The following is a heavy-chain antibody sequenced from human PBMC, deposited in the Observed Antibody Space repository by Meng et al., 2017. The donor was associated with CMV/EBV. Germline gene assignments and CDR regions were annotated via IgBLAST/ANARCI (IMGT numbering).Heavy chain of an antibody. CDR3: ARLAAAGLATLDY. D-gene: IGHD6-13*01. J-gene: IGHJ4*02. Sequence: SETLSLTCTVSGGSISSSSYYWGWIRQPPGKGLEWIGSIYYSGSTYYNPSLKSRVTISVDTSKNQFSLKLSSVTAADTAVYCCARLAAAGLATLDYWGQGTLVTVSS. V-gene: IGHV4-39*01. CDR1: GGSISSSSYY. CDR2: IYYSGST.